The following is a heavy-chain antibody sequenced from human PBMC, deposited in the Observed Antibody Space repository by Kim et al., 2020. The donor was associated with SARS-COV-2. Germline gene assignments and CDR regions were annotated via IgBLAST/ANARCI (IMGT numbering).Heavy chain of an antibody. Sequence: GRFTISRDNSKNTLYLQMNSLRAEDTAVYYCARVLLRRAVTTSGKDAFDIWGQGTMVTVSS. J-gene: IGHJ3*02. CDR3: ARVLLRRAVTTSGKDAFDI. D-gene: IGHD4-17*01. V-gene: IGHV3-30*01.